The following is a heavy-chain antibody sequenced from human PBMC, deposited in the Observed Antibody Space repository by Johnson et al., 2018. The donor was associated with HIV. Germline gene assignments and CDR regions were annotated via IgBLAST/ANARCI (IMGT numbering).Heavy chain of an antibody. V-gene: IGHV3-9*01. CDR3: AKDTWYNFWSGRDAFDI. CDR2: ISWNSGSI. CDR1: GFTFDDYA. J-gene: IGHJ3*02. D-gene: IGHD3-3*01. Sequence: VQLVESGGGLVQPGGSLRLSCAASGFTFDDYAMHWVRQAPGKGLEWVSGISWNSGSIGYADSVKGRFTISRDNAKNSLYLQMNSLRAEDTALYYCAKDTWYNFWSGRDAFDIWGQGTMVTVSS.